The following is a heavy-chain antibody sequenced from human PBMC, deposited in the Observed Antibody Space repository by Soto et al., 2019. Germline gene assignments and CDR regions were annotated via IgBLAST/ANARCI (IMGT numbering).Heavy chain of an antibody. CDR2: MNSRGGTT. CDR3: AKEKSVMNSGYDAFDV. D-gene: IGHD5-12*01. Sequence: EVQLVESGGGLVQPGGSLRLSCAASGFDFSSYEMDWVRQAPGKGLEWVAYMNSRGGTTYYADSVKGRFTISRDNAKNSLYLEMNSLRAEDTAVYYCAKEKSVMNSGYDAFDVWGQGTMVTVS. V-gene: IGHV3-48*03. J-gene: IGHJ3*01. CDR1: GFDFSSYE.